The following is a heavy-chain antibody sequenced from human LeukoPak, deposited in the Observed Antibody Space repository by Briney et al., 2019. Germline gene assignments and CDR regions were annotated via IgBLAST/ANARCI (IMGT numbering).Heavy chain of an antibody. Sequence: PGGSLRLSCAASGFTFSSYGMPWVRQAPGKGLEWVAVIWYDGSNKYYADSVKGRFTISRDNSKNTLYLQMNSLRAEDTAVYYCARVLDHLYYYYGMDVWGQGTTVTVSS. D-gene: IGHD1-14*01. V-gene: IGHV3-33*01. CDR1: GFTFSSYG. CDR2: IWYDGSNK. J-gene: IGHJ6*02. CDR3: ARVLDHLYYYYGMDV.